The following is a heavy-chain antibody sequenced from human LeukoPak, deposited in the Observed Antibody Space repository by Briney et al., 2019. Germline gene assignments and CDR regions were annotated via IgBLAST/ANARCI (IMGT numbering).Heavy chain of an antibody. CDR2: IYYSGST. D-gene: IGHD1-26*01. CDR3: VRRMVGAIRPFDY. J-gene: IGHJ4*02. CDR1: GGSISSGGYY. V-gene: IGHV4-30-4*08. Sequence: SGPGLVKPSQTLSLTCTVSGGSISSGGYYWSWIRQHPGKGLEWIGYIYYSGSTYYNPSLKSRVTISKDTSQNQFSLNLSSVTAADTAVYYCVRRMVGAIRPFDYWGQGTLVTVSS.